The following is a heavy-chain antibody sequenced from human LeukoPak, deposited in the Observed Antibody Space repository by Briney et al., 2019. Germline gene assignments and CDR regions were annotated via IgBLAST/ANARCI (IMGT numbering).Heavy chain of an antibody. D-gene: IGHD2-2*01. J-gene: IGHJ6*03. CDR3: ARDNRVVVPAAIDYYYYMDV. CDR1: GFTFSNFL. CDR2: IKQDGSEK. V-gene: IGHV3-7*01. Sequence: PGGSLRLSCAASGFTFSNFLMSWVRQAPGKGLEWVANIKQDGSEKYYVDSVKGRFTISRDNAKNSLYLQMNSPRAEDTAVYYCARDNRVVVPAAIDYYYYMDVWGKGTTVTVSS.